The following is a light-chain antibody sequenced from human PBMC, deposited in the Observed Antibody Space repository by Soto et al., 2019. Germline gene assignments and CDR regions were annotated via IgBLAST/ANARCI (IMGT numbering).Light chain of an antibody. J-gene: IGKJ4*01. CDR3: QQFNVYPLT. V-gene: IGKV1-9*01. Sequence: DIQLTQSPSFLSASVGDRVTITCRASQGINDYLAWYQQKPGKAPKLLIYAASTLQSEVPSRFSGSASGTEFTLTISTLHPEDFATYYCQQFNVYPLTLGGGTKVEIK. CDR2: AAS. CDR1: QGINDY.